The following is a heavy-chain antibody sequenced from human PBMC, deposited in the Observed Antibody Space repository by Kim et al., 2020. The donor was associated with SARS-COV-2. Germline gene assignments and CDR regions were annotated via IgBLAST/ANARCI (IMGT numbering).Heavy chain of an antibody. CDR3: ARAKGRITIFGVVMRPLGHFDY. D-gene: IGHD3-3*01. J-gene: IGHJ4*02. V-gene: IGHV4-34*01. CDR1: GGSFSGYY. Sequence: SETLSLTCAVYGGSFSGYYWSWIRQPPGKGLEWIGEINHSGSTNYNPSLKSRVTISVDTSKNQFSLKLSSVTAADTAVYYCARAKGRITIFGVVMRPLGHFDYWGQGTLVTVSS. CDR2: INHSGST.